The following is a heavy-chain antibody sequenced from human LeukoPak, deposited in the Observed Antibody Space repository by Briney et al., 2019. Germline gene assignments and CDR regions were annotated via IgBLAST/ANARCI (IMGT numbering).Heavy chain of an antibody. CDR2: ISYDGSNK. Sequence: GGSLRLSCAASGFTFSSYGMHWVRQAPGKGLEWVAVISYDGSNKYYADSVKGRFTISRDNSKNTLYLQMNSLRAEDTAVYYCARAYTVTERLAFDIWGQGTMVTVSS. J-gene: IGHJ3*02. CDR3: ARAYTVTERLAFDI. V-gene: IGHV3-30*03. CDR1: GFTFSSYG. D-gene: IGHD4-17*01.